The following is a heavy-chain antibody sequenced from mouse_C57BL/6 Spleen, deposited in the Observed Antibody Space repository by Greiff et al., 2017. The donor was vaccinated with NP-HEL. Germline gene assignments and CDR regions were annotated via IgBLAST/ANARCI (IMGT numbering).Heavy chain of an antibody. J-gene: IGHJ4*01. CDR2: IRNKANGSTT. D-gene: IGHD1-1*01. V-gene: IGHV7-3*01. CDR3: ASFYYYGSRGAYYYAMDY. Sequence: EVKLMESGGGLVQPGGSLSLSCAASGFTFTDYYMSWVRQPPGKALEWLGFIRNKANGSTTEYSASVKGRFTISRDNSQSILYLQMNALRAEDRATYYCASFYYYGSRGAYYYAMDYWGQGTSVTVSS. CDR1: GFTFTDYY.